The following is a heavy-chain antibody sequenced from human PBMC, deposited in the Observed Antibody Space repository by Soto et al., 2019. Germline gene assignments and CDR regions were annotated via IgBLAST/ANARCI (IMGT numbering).Heavy chain of an antibody. V-gene: IGHV3-21*01. J-gene: IGHJ4*02. CDR1: GFTFSSYS. Sequence: EVQLVESGGGLVKPGGSLRLSCAASGFTFSSYSMNWVRQAPGKGLEWVSSISSSTNYIYYADSVKGRFIISRDNAKNSLYLQMSSLRAEDTAVYYCARDRRDGYNFDYWGPGTLVTVSS. D-gene: IGHD5-12*01. CDR2: ISSSTNYI. CDR3: ARDRRDGYNFDY.